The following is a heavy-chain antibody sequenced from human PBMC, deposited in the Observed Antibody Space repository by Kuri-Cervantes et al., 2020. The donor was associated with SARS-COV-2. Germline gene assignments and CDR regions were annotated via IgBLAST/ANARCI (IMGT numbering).Heavy chain of an antibody. J-gene: IGHJ4*02. D-gene: IGHD2-2*01. CDR3: ARGGVVPEVSFDY. CDR1: GYTFTSYD. Sequence: ASVKVSCKASGYTFTSYDINWVRQATGQGLEWMGWMDPNSGNTGYAQKFQGRVTITRNTSISTAYMELSSLRSEDTAVYYCARGGVVPEVSFDYWGQGTLVTVSS. V-gene: IGHV1-8*03. CDR2: MDPNSGNT.